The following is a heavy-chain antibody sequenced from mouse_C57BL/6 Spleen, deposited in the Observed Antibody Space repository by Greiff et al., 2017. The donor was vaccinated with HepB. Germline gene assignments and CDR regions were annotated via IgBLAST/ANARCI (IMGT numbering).Heavy chain of an antibody. CDR3: ARSTITTVVDAWFAY. J-gene: IGHJ3*01. CDR1: GYAFTNYL. D-gene: IGHD1-1*01. Sequence: VQLQQSGAELVRPGTSVKVSCKASGYAFTNYLIEWVKQRPGQGLEWIGVINPGSGGTNYNEKFKGKATLTADKSSSTAYMQLSSLTSEDSAVYFCARSTITTVVDAWFAYWGQGTLVTVSA. CDR2: INPGSGGT. V-gene: IGHV1-54*01.